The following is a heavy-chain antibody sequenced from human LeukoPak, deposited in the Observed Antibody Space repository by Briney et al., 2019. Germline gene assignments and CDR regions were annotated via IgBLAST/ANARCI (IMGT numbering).Heavy chain of an antibody. Sequence: SETLSLTCAVNGGSFSGYYWSWIRQPPGKGLEWIGEVNHSGSTNYNPSLKSRVTISVDTSKNQFSLKLSSVTAADTAVYYCARAYGSGRVDWFDPWGQGTLVIVSS. J-gene: IGHJ5*02. V-gene: IGHV4-34*01. CDR2: VNHSGST. D-gene: IGHD3-10*01. CDR3: ARAYGSGRVDWFDP. CDR1: GGSFSGYY.